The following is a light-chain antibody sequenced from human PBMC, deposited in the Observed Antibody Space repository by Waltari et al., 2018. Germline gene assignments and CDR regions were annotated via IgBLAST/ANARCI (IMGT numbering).Light chain of an antibody. CDR3: QQHNNWPLYT. CDR2: GAS. J-gene: IGKJ2*01. Sequence: EIVMTQSPATLSVFLGERATLSCRASHSITSNLAWYQQKPGQAPRLLVYGASTRATGIPARFSGSGSGTEFTLTISSLQSEDFAVYYCQQHNNWPLYTFGQGTKLEIK. CDR1: HSITSN. V-gene: IGKV3-15*01.